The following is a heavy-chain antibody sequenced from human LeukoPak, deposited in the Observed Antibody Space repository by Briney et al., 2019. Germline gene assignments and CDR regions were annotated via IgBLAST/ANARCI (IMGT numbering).Heavy chain of an antibody. D-gene: IGHD4-23*01. Sequence: PGGSLRLSFAASGFTLHDYNMHWVRQAPGKGLEWVSHIKWDDGSTYYADSVKGRFTISRDNSKNSLYLQMNSLRTEDTALYYCVRDRERGGNGPIRHWGQGTLVTVYS. J-gene: IGHJ1*01. CDR3: VRDRERGGNGPIRH. CDR1: GFTLHDYN. V-gene: IGHV3-43*01. CDR2: IKWDDGST.